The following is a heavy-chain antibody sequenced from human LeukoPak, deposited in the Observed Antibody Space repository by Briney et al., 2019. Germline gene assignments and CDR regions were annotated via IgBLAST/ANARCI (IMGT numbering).Heavy chain of an antibody. J-gene: IGHJ4*02. D-gene: IGHD6-19*01. Sequence: PGRSLRLSCAASGFTFSSYGMHWVRQAPGKGLEWVAVISYDGSNKYYADSVKGRFTISRDNSKNKLYLQMNSLKAEDTAVYYCAKDVGSGFDYWGQGTLVTVSS. V-gene: IGHV3-30*18. CDR2: ISYDGSNK. CDR3: AKDVGSGFDY. CDR1: GFTFSSYG.